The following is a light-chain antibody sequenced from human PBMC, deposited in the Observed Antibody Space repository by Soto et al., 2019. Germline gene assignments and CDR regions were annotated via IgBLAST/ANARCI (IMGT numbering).Light chain of an antibody. J-gene: IGLJ2*01. CDR3: QTGGTGML. CDR1: SGHSSYA. CDR2: LNSDGSH. V-gene: IGLV4-69*01. Sequence: QLVLTQSPSASASLGASVKLTCTLSSGHSSYAIAWHQQQPEKGPRYLMKLNSDGSHSKGDGIPDRFSGSSSGAERYLTSSSLQSEDEADYYCQTGGTGMLFGGGTKVTVL.